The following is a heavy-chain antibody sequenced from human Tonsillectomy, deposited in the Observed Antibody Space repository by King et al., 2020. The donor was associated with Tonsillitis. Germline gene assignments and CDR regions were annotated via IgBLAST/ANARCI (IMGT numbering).Heavy chain of an antibody. V-gene: IGHV3-48*03. CDR1: GFTFSSYE. Sequence: VQLVESGGGLVQPGGSLRLSCAASGFTFSSYEMNWVRQAPGKGLEWGSYISSSGNTIYYADSVKGRFTIFRDNAKNALCLQMNSLRAEDTAVYYCARGFDEMSSSWPYFDYWGQGTLVTVSS. CDR3: ARGFDEMSSSWPYFDY. CDR2: ISSSGNTI. J-gene: IGHJ4*02. D-gene: IGHD6-6*01.